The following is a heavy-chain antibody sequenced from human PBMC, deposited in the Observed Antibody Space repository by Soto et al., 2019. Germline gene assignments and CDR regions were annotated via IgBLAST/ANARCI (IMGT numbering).Heavy chain of an antibody. CDR1: GFSFSDYY. D-gene: IGHD2-15*01. CDR2: ISPKSTYR. J-gene: IGHJ4*02. Sequence: QVHLVESGGGLVKPGGSLRLSCETSGFSFSDYYMTWIRQAPGKGLKWLSHISPKSTYRNYADSVKGRFTISRDNAKSSLYLQLNSLGVEDTALYYCTRGGGSAQFENWGQGALVTVSS. V-gene: IGHV3-11*06. CDR3: TRGGGSAQFEN.